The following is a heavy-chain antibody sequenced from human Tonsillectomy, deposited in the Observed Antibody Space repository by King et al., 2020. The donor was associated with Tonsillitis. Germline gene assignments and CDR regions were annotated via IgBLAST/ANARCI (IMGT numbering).Heavy chain of an antibody. CDR1: GFTFSSYA. V-gene: IGHV3-30-3*01. D-gene: IGHD6-6*01. CDR2: ISYDGSNK. Sequence: QLVQSGGGVVQPGRSLRLSCAASGFTFSSYAMHWVRQAPGKGLEWVAVISYDGSNKYYADSVKGRFTISRDNSKNTLYLQMNSLRAEDTAVYYCARSPRLIHGRFDPWGQGTLVTVSS. J-gene: IGHJ5*02. CDR3: ARSPRLIHGRFDP.